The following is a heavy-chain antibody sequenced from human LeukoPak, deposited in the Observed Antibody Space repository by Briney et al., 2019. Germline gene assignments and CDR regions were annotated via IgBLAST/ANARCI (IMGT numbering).Heavy chain of an antibody. CDR1: GYTLTELS. CDR2: FDPEDGET. CDR3: ARGLRGNDY. D-gene: IGHD6-25*01. V-gene: IGHV1-24*01. Sequence: ASVKVSCKVSGYTLTELSMHWVRQAPGKGLEWMGGFDPEDGETIYAQKFQGRVTMTRNTSISTAYMELSSLRSEDTAVYYCARGLRGNDYWGQGTLVTVSS. J-gene: IGHJ4*02.